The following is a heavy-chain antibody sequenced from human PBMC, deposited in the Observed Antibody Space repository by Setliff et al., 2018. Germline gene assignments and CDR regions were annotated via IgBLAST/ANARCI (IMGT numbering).Heavy chain of an antibody. Sequence: SGPTLVNPTQALALTCSFSGFSLTTNGVGVGWIRQPPGKAPEWLAFIYWDDDKRYNPSLKNRLTVAKDTSNNQVVLTMSNMDPMDTATYYCAYREVGYGSGLNQGVLLYWGQGILVTVSS. CDR2: IYWDDDK. CDR1: GFSLTTNGVG. V-gene: IGHV2-5*02. D-gene: IGHD6-19*01. J-gene: IGHJ4*02. CDR3: AYREVGYGSGLNQGVLLY.